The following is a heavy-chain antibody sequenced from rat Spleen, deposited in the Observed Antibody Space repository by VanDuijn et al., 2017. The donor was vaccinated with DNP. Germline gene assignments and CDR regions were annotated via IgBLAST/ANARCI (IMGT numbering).Heavy chain of an antibody. CDR3: ATHTYHWYFDF. CDR1: GFTFSDYA. CDR2: IIYDGSST. J-gene: IGHJ1*01. Sequence: EVQLVESGGGLVQPGNSLKLSCAASGFTFSDYAMAWVRQSPKKGLEWVATIIYDGSSTYYRDSVKGRFTISRDNAKSTLYLQMDSLRSEDTATYYCATHTYHWYFDFWGPGTMVTVSS. V-gene: IGHV5S10*01.